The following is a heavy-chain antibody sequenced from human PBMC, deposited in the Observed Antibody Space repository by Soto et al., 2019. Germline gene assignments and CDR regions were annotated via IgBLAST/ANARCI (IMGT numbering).Heavy chain of an antibody. CDR1: GFTFSSYS. J-gene: IGHJ4*02. Sequence: EVQLVESGGGLVQPGGSLRLSCAASGFTFSSYSMNWVRQAPWKGLEWLSYISTSSSTIDYADSVKGRFTISRDNAKNSLYLQMNSLRAEDTAVYYCARDGYNLFDSWGQGTLVTVSS. CDR3: ARDGYNLFDS. V-gene: IGHV3-48*01. D-gene: IGHD5-12*01. CDR2: ISTSSSTI.